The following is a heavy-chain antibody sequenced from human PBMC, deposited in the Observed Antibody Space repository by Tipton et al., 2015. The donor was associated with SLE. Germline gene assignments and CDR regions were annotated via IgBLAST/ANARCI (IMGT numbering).Heavy chain of an antibody. J-gene: IGHJ5*02. CDR1: GGSLNNYF. Sequence: TLSLTCTVSGGSLNNYFCSWIRQSAGEGLEWVGRVSPSGATYYNPSLKRRVSLSVDTSQREFSLSLASLTAADTAIYYCARDKWGDYDPSTGYLWWLDPWGQGTLVTVSS. D-gene: IGHD3-9*01. CDR3: ARDKWGDYDPSTGYLWWLDP. CDR2: VSPSGAT. V-gene: IGHV4-4*07.